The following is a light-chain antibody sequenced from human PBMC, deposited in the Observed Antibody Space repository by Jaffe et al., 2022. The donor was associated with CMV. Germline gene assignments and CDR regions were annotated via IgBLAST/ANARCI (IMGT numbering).Light chain of an antibody. CDR3: QQYLAAPLT. Sequence: DIVMTQSPDSLAVSLGERATINCKSSESLLYSSNNKNFLAWYQQKPGQPPKLLIYWASTRESGVPDRFSGSGSGTDFTLTINSLLAEDVAVYYCQQYLAAPLTFGQGTKVGIK. V-gene: IGKV4-1*01. CDR2: WAS. CDR1: ESLLYSSNNKNF. J-gene: IGKJ1*01.